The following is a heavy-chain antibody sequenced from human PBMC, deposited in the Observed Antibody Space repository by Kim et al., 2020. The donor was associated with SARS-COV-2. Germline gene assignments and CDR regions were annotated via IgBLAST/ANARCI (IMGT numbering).Heavy chain of an antibody. CDR3: ARAPGLGTMIVVVTHFDY. CDR2: IYYSGST. Sequence: SETLSLTCTVSGGSISSGGYYWSWIRQHQGKGLEWIGYIYYSGSTYYNPSLKSRVTISVDTSKNQFSLKLSSVTAADTAVYYCARAPGLGTMIVVVTHFDYWGQGTLVTVSS. V-gene: IGHV4-31*03. CDR1: GGSISSGGYY. J-gene: IGHJ4*02. D-gene: IGHD3-22*01.